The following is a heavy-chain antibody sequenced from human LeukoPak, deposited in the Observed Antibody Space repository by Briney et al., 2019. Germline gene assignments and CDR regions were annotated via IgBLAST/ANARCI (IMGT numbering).Heavy chain of an antibody. CDR2: IYPGDSDT. J-gene: IGHJ4*02. D-gene: IGHD5-18*01. Sequence: GESLKISCKGSGHTFTKSWIAWVRQKPGKGLEWMGIIYPGDSDTRYSPSFQGQVTISADKSISTAYLQWSSLKASDTAMYYCARRYGYSYGYGFDYWGQGTLVTVSS. CDR1: GHTFTKSW. V-gene: IGHV5-51*01. CDR3: ARRYGYSYGYGFDY.